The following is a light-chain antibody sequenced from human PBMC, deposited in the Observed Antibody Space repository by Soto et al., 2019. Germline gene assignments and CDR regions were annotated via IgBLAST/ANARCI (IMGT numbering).Light chain of an antibody. Sequence: QSPLTQPAFVSGSPGQSNTISSTGTSSDVGGYNYVSWYQQHPGKAPKLMIYDVSNRPSGVSNRFSGSKSGNTASLTISGLQAEDEADYYCSSYTSSSTVVFGGGTKVTVL. J-gene: IGLJ2*01. V-gene: IGLV2-14*01. CDR2: DVS. CDR3: SSYTSSSTVV. CDR1: SSDVGGYNY.